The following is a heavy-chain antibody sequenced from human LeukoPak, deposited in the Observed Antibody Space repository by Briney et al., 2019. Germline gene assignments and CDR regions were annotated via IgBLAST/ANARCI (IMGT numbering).Heavy chain of an antibody. V-gene: IGHV3-48*03. D-gene: IGHD1-26*01. CDR3: ATDSGPTSLADFNV. CDR2: INTVGNIV. CDR1: GFSFSNYE. Sequence: GGSLTLSCAASGFSFSNYEMNWVRQAPGKGLEWVSFINTVGNIVYYADSVKGRFTISRDNGKQSLYLQMDRLRGDDTAVYDCATDSGPTSLADFNVWGQGTRVTVSS. J-gene: IGHJ4*02.